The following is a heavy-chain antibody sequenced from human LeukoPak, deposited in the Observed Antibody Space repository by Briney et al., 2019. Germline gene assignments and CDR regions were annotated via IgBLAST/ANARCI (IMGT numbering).Heavy chain of an antibody. Sequence: ASVKVSCKASGYTFTAHYMHLVRQAPGQGLEWMGRINPSSGDTEYGQRFQGRVTLTRDTSSSTANMELRRLRSDDTAVYYCARDPGYSYAFDIWGQGTVVIVSS. CDR3: ARDPGYSYAFDI. J-gene: IGHJ3*02. CDR2: INPSSGDT. D-gene: IGHD2-21*01. V-gene: IGHV1-2*06. CDR1: GYTFTAHY.